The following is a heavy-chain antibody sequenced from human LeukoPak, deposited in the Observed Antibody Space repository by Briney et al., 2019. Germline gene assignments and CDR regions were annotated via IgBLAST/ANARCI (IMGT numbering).Heavy chain of an antibody. Sequence: ASVKVSCKVSGYTLTELSMHWVRQAPGKGLEWMGGFDPEDGETIYAQKFQGRVTITRDTSASTAYMELSSLRSEDTAVYYCCGGPAGWYFDLWGRGTLVTVSS. D-gene: IGHD3-10*01. CDR3: CGGPAGWYFDL. CDR2: FDPEDGET. V-gene: IGHV1-24*01. J-gene: IGHJ2*01. CDR1: GYTLTELS.